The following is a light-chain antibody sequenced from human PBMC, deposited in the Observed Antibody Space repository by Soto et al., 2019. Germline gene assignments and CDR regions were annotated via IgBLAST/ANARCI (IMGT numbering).Light chain of an antibody. CDR3: MQAVYWPFT. Sequence: VLPRPQLLLPATLGRPPSISCTSGQSLVNSDEQTYLGWFQQRPGQSPRRLIYRVSNRDTGVPVRFSASGSGTDFTLKISRVEAEDVAVYFCMQAVYWPFTFGPGTKVDIK. CDR2: RVS. V-gene: IGKV2-30*01. J-gene: IGKJ3*01. CDR1: QSLVNSDEQTY.